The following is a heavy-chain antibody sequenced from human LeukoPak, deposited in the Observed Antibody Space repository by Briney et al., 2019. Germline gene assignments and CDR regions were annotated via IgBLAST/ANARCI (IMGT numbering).Heavy chain of an antibody. CDR2: INAGNGNT. Sequence: GASVKVSCKASGYTFTSYAIHWVRQAPGQRLEWMGWINAGNGNTKYSQEFQGRVTITRDTSASTAYMELSSLRSEDMAVYYCAGGDCSGGSCYTSWGQGTLVTVSS. CDR1: GYTFTSYA. D-gene: IGHD2-15*01. J-gene: IGHJ5*02. V-gene: IGHV1-3*03. CDR3: AGGDCSGGSCYTS.